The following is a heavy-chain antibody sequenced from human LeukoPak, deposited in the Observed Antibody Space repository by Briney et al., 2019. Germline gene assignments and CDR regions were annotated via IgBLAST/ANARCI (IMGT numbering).Heavy chain of an antibody. CDR2: IYHSGST. V-gene: IGHV4-38-2*01. D-gene: IGHD5-18*01. Sequence: SETLSLTCAVSGYSISSGYYWGWIRQPPGKGLEWIGSIYHSGSTYYNPSLKSRVTISVDTSKNQFSLKLSSVTAADTAVYYCARGGYSYGYDYYYYMDVWGKGTTVTASS. CDR1: GYSISSGYY. J-gene: IGHJ6*03. CDR3: ARGGYSYGYDYYYYMDV.